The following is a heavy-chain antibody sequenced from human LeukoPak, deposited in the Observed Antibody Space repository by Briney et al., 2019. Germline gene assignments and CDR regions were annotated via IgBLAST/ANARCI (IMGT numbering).Heavy chain of an antibody. D-gene: IGHD3-22*01. CDR1: GFNFSNYA. Sequence: GGSLRLSCAASGFNFSNYAMTWVRQGPGKGLEWVAFISYDGSDKYYADSVKGRFTIARDNSKNTLYLQMNSLRAEDTAMYYCAKVIVVVTQYYYYAMDVWGQGTTVTVSS. V-gene: IGHV3-30*18. J-gene: IGHJ6*02. CDR3: AKVIVVVTQYYYYAMDV. CDR2: ISYDGSDK.